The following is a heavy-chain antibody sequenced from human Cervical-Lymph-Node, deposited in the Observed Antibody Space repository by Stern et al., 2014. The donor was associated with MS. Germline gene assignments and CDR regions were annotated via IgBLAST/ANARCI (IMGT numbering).Heavy chain of an antibody. V-gene: IGHV1-69*01. CDR3: VFAAAVHPTSDY. D-gene: IGHD6-13*01. CDR2: IIPIFSTA. J-gene: IGHJ4*02. CDR1: GGTFSSYA. Sequence: QLVQSGAEVKKPGSSVKVSCKASGGTFSSYAISWVRQAPGQGLEWMGGIIPIFSTANYAQKIQGRVTITADESTSTAYMELSSLRSEDTAVYYCVFAAAVHPTSDYWGQGTLVTVSS.